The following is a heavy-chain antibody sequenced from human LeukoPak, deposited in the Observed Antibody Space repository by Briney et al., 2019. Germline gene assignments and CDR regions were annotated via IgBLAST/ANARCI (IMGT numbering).Heavy chain of an antibody. CDR3: ARQDFWSGYYSY. Sequence: PSETLSLTCTVSGGSTSSYYWSWIRQPPGKGLEWIGYIYTSGSTNYNPSLKSRVTISVDTSKNQFSLKLSSVTAADTAVYYCARQDFWSGYYSYWGQGTLVTVSS. J-gene: IGHJ4*02. D-gene: IGHD3-3*01. CDR2: IYTSGST. CDR1: GGSTSSYY. V-gene: IGHV4-4*09.